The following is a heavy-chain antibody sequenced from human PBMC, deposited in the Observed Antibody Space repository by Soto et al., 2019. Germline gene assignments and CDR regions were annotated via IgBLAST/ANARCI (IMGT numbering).Heavy chain of an antibody. CDR1: GVFIASDAYY. CDR2: VSHSGNT. D-gene: IGHD6-19*01. CDR3: TRGIYDSGVMDV. Sequence: SETLSLTCGVSGVFIASDAYYWGWIRHHPGKGLEWIGYVSHSGNTYYNPSLKSRLTISLDTSKNQFYLQLTSVTAADTAVYYCTRGIYDSGVMDVWGQGTTVTVSS. V-gene: IGHV4-31*11. J-gene: IGHJ6*02.